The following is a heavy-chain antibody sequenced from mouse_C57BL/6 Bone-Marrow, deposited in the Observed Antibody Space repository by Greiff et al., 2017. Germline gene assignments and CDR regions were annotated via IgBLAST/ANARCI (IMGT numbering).Heavy chain of an antibody. V-gene: IGHV5-9-1*02. J-gene: IGHJ4*01. Sequence: EVKLVESGEGLVKPGGSLKLSCAASGFTFSSYAMSWVRQTPEKRLEWVAYISRGGDYIYYADTVKGRFTISRDNARNTLYLQMSSLTSEDTAMYYCTRASNFYAMDYWGQGTSVTVSS. CDR2: ISRGGDYI. CDR3: TRASNFYAMDY. CDR1: GFTFSSYA.